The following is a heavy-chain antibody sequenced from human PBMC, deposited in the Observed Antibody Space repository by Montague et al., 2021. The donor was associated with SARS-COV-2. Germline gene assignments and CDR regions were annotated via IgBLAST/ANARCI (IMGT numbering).Heavy chain of an antibody. Sequence: SETLSLTCTVSGASMRSYYWTWVRQSPGKGLEWIGYTYYSGSTSYAPSLKSRLTMTVDMSANQVSLTLMSVTAADSAVYYCARVEGVIGGIPHFDYWGQGFLVSVSS. D-gene: IGHD2-21*01. V-gene: IGHV4-59*01. CDR3: ARVEGVIGGIPHFDY. CDR2: TYYSGST. J-gene: IGHJ4*02. CDR1: GASMRSYY.